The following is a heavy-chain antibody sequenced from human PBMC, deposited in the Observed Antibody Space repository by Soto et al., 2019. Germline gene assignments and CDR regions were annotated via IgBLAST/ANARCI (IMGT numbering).Heavy chain of an antibody. V-gene: IGHV3-53*04. CDR2: IYSGGST. CDR3: ARRGITGTKNYYYYMDF. J-gene: IGHJ6*03. CDR1: GFTVSSNY. Sequence: EVQLVESGGGLVQPGGSLRLSCAASGFTVSSNYMSWVRQAPGKGLEWVSVIYSGGSTYYADSVKGRFTISRHNSKNTLYLQMNSLRAEDTAVYYCARRGITGTKNYYYYMDFWGKGTTVTVSS. D-gene: IGHD1-20*01.